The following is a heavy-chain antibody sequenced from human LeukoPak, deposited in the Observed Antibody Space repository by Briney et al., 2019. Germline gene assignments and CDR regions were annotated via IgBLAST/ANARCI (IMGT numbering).Heavy chain of an antibody. V-gene: IGHV3-74*01. CDR2: ISGDGGT. Sequence: GGSLRLSCVASGFTFGSYWMHWVRQAPGKGPAWVSRISGDGGTYYADSVKGRFTISRDNAKNTLYLQMNSLRAEDTAVYYCARDLVSGSGRYGHWGQGTLVTLSS. CDR1: GFTFGSYW. J-gene: IGHJ4*02. CDR3: ARDLVSGSGRYGH. D-gene: IGHD3-10*01.